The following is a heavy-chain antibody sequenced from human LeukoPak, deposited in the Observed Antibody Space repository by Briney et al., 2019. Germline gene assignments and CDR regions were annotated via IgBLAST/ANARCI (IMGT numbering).Heavy chain of an antibody. CDR3: ARDGGPYYYYYLDV. Sequence: PSQTLSLTCTVSGGSISSDSYYWSWIRQPAGKGLEGIGHIYTSGSTNYNPSLKSRVTRSVDTSKNQFSLKPSSVTAADTAVYYCARDGGPYYYYYLDVWGKGTTVTVSS. CDR1: GGSISSDSYY. V-gene: IGHV4-61*09. J-gene: IGHJ6*03. D-gene: IGHD3-16*01. CDR2: IYTSGST.